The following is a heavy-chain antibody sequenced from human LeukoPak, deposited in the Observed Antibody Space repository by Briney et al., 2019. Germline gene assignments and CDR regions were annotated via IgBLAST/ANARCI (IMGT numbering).Heavy chain of an antibody. J-gene: IGHJ5*02. CDR2: IYYSGST. CDR1: GGSISSGDYY. Sequence: SETLSLTSTVSGGSISSGDYYWSWIRQPPGKGLEWIGYIYYSGSTYYNPSLKSRVTISVDTSKNQFSLKLSSVTAADTAVYYCARTNLVTGIDPWGQGTLVTVSS. V-gene: IGHV4-30-4*01. D-gene: IGHD3-10*01. CDR3: ARTNLVTGIDP.